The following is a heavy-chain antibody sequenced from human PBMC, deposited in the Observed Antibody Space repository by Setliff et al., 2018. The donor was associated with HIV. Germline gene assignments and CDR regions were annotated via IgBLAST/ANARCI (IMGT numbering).Heavy chain of an antibody. CDR1: GITFRNAW. CDR3: AREATPRHSSGWVYFDY. CDR2: ITGSGDTI. D-gene: IGHD6-19*01. Sequence: GGSLRLSCAASGITFRNAWMSWVRQAPGKGLEWVSYITGSGDTIYYADSVKGRFTMSRDNAKDSVYLQMNTLRVEDTAVYYCAREATPRHSSGWVYFDYWGQGMMVTVSS. V-gene: IGHV3-11*04. J-gene: IGHJ4*02.